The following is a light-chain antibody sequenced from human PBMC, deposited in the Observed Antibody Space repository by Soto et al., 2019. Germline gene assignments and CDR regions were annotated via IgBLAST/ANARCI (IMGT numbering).Light chain of an antibody. CDR1: SSDVGGYNY. CDR2: EVS. CDR3: SSYAGSGTWV. J-gene: IGLJ3*02. Sequence: QSVLTQPASVSGSPGQSITISCTGTSSDVGGYNYVSWYQQHPGKAPKLMIYEVSNRPSGVSNRFSGSKSGNTASLTISGLQAEDEADYYCSSYAGSGTWVFGGGTQLTVL. V-gene: IGLV2-14*01.